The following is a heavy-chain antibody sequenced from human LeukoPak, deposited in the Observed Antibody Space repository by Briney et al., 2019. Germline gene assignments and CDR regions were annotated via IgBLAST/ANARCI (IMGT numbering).Heavy chain of an antibody. CDR3: ARGPAYYYYDSSGYYPLDY. J-gene: IGHJ4*02. CDR2: INTNTRNP. V-gene: IGHV7-4-1*02. CDR1: GYTFTSYA. Sequence: ASVKVSCKASGYTFTSYAMNWVRQAPGQGLEWMGWINTNTRNPTYAQGFTGRFVFSLDTSVSTAYLQISSLKAEDTAVYYCARGPAYYYYDSSGYYPLDYWGQGTLVTVSS. D-gene: IGHD3-22*01.